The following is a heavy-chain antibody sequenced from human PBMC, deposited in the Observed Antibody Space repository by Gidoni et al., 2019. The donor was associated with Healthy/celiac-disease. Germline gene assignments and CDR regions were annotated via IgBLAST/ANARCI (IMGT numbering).Heavy chain of an antibody. V-gene: IGHV3-53*02. CDR1: GFPVSSNY. CDR3: ARDSAVVVQGGTTPLDYYYYGMDV. CDR2: IYSGGST. Sequence: EVQLVETGGGLIQPGGSLRLSCAASGFPVSSNYMSWVSQAPGKGLEWVSVIYSGGSTYYADSVKGRCTISRDKSKNTLYLQMNSLRAEDTAVYYGARDSAVVVQGGTTPLDYYYYGMDVWGQGTTVTVSS. D-gene: IGHD1-26*01. J-gene: IGHJ6*02.